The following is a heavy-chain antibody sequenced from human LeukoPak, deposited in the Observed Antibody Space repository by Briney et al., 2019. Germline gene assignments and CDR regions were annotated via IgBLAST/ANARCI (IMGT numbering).Heavy chain of an antibody. Sequence: GGSLRLSCAASGFTFSSYWMSWVRQAPGKGLEWVANIKQDGSEKYYVDSVKGRFTISRDNAKNSLYLQMNSLRAEDTAVYYCARVFQYYDILTGYLPRGVHFDYWGQGTLVTVSS. J-gene: IGHJ4*02. CDR3: ARVFQYYDILTGYLPRGVHFDY. D-gene: IGHD3-9*01. CDR1: GFTFSSYW. CDR2: IKQDGSEK. V-gene: IGHV3-7*01.